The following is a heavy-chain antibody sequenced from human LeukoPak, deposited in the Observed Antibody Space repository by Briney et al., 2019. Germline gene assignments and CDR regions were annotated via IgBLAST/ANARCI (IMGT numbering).Heavy chain of an antibody. J-gene: IGHJ4*02. CDR2: FDPEDGET. CDR1: GYTLTELS. V-gene: IGHV1-24*01. CDR3: ATYDYVWGSYRNTVFDY. D-gene: IGHD3-16*02. Sequence: GASVKVSCKVSGYTLTELSMHWVRQAPGKGLEWMGGFDPEDGETIYAQKFQGGVTMTEDTSTDTAYMELSSLRSEDTAVYYCATYDYVWGSYRNTVFDYWGQGTLVTVSS.